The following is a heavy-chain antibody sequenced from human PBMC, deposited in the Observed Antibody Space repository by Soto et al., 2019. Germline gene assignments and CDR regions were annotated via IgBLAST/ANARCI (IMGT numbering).Heavy chain of an antibody. CDR3: ARQARQRWFGYYYGMDG. D-gene: IGHD5-18*01. Sequence: PSETLSLTCTVSGGSISSSSYYWGWIRQPPGKGLEWIGSIYYSGSTYYNPSLKSRVTISVDTSKNQFSLKLSSVTAADTAVYYCARQARQRWFGYYYGMDGWGQGTTVTV. CDR1: GGSISSSSYY. J-gene: IGHJ6*02. V-gene: IGHV4-39*01. CDR2: IYYSGST.